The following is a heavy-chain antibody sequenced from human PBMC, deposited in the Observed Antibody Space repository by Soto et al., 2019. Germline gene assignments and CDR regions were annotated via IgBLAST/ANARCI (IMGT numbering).Heavy chain of an antibody. J-gene: IGHJ6*02. CDR3: ARVSSGWPYYYYYGMDV. CDR1: GGSISSYY. Sequence: SETLSLTCTVSGGSISSYYWSWIRQPPGKGLEWIGYIYYSGSTNYNPSLKSRVTISVDTSKNQFSLKLSSVTAADTAVYYCARVSSGWPYYYYYGMDVWGQGTTVTVSS. D-gene: IGHD6-19*01. V-gene: IGHV4-59*01. CDR2: IYYSGST.